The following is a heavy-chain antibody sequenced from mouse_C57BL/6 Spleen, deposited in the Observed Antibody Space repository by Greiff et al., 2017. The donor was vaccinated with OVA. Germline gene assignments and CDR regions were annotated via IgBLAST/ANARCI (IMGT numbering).Heavy chain of an antibody. D-gene: IGHD2-5*01. J-gene: IGHJ3*01. V-gene: IGHV1-42*01. CDR1: GFSFTGYY. CDR3: ARSSNYKGFLAY. CDR2: INPSTGGT. Sequence: EVQLQQSGPELVKPGASVKISCKASGFSFTGYYMNWVKQSPEKSLEWIGEINPSTGGTTYNQKFKAKATLTVDKSSSTTYLQLKSLTSEDSAVYYCARSSNYKGFLAYWGQGTLVTVSA.